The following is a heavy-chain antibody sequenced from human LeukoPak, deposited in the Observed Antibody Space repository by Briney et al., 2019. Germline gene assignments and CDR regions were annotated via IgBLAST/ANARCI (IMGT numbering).Heavy chain of an antibody. CDR2: INHSGSA. V-gene: IGHV4-34*01. J-gene: IGHJ4*02. D-gene: IGHD3-22*01. CDR3: ARYSGYYLSYFDS. CDR1: DGSFSGYY. Sequence: KSSETLSLTCAVYDGSFSGYYWSWIRQPPGKGLEWIGEINHSGSANYNPSLKSRVTISVDTSKNQFSLKLSSVTAADTALYYCARYSGYYLSYFDSWGQGTLVTVSS.